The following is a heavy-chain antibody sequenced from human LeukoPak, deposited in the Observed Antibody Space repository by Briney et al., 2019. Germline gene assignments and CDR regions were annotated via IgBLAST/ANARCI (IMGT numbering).Heavy chain of an antibody. CDR3: AREGTLDAFDI. J-gene: IGHJ3*02. Sequence: GGSLRLSCAASGFTFSSYSMNWVRQAPGKGLEWVSYISSSGSTIYYADSVKGRFTISRDNAKNSLYLQMNSLRAEDTAVYYCAREGTLDAFDIWGQGTMVTVSS. D-gene: IGHD1-1*01. CDR2: ISSSGSTI. V-gene: IGHV3-48*04. CDR1: GFTFSSYS.